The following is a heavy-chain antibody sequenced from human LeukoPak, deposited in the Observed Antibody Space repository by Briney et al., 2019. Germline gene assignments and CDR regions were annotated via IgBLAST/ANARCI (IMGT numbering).Heavy chain of an antibody. Sequence: PSETLPLTCKVSGDSVSSDTYYWSWIRQPPGQGLEWIGYIHSSGSTKYNASLKSRLTISVDTSKNQFSLEVTSVTAADTAVYYCARTSYGDCNWFDPWGQGTLVTVSS. D-gene: IGHD4-17*01. J-gene: IGHJ5*02. CDR3: ARTSYGDCNWFDP. V-gene: IGHV4-61*01. CDR1: GDSVSSDTYY. CDR2: IHSSGST.